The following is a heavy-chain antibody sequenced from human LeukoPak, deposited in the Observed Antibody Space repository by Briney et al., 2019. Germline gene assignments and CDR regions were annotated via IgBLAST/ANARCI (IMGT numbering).Heavy chain of an antibody. D-gene: IGHD3-16*01. V-gene: IGHV4-61*01. CDR1: GGSLRSGSYY. Sequence: SQTLSLTCTVSGGSLRSGSYYWSWIRQPPGKGLEWIGTIYYSGSTHYNPSLKSRVTMSLDTSKNQFSLKLSSVTAADTAVYYWTWGSIAYYNMDVWGKGTTVTISS. CDR2: IYYSGST. J-gene: IGHJ6*03. CDR3: TWGSIAYYNMDV.